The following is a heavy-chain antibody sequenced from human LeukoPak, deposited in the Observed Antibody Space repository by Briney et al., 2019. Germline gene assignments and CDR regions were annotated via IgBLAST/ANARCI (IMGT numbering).Heavy chain of an antibody. CDR1: GFTFSSYG. Sequence: GRSLRLSCAASGFTFSSYGMHWVRQAPGKGLEWVAVIWYDGSNKYYADSVKGRFTISRDNSENTLYLQMNSLRAEDTAVYYCARTNDAAAGTYYYYGMDVWGQGTTVTVSS. J-gene: IGHJ6*02. CDR2: IWYDGSNK. CDR3: ARTNDAAAGTYYYYGMDV. D-gene: IGHD6-13*01. V-gene: IGHV3-33*01.